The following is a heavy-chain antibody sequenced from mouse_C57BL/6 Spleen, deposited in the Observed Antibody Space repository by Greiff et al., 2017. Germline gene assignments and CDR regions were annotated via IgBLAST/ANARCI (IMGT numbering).Heavy chain of an antibody. CDR1: GFTFSSYG. V-gene: IGHV5-6*01. Sequence: EVKLVESGGDLVKPGGSLKLSCAASGFTFSSYGMSWVRQTPDKRLEWVATISSGGSYTYYPDSVKGRFTISRDNAKNTLYLQMSSLKSEDTAMYYCARQGAGGYFDYWGQGTTLTGSS. J-gene: IGHJ2*01. CDR3: ARQGAGGYFDY. CDR2: ISSGGSYT. D-gene: IGHD4-1*01.